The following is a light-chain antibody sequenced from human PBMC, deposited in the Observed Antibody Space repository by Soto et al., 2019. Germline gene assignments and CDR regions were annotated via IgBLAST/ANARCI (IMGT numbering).Light chain of an antibody. CDR3: QVRDVWPS. V-gene: IGKV3-11*01. CDR2: DAS. J-gene: IGKJ1*01. Sequence: IVLTQSPVTLALSPGESAVLSCRASQSVSTSLAWHQHKPGQAPRLFIYDASKSAPGIPARSTGRGSGTNFTLTISSLQPEDIAVYYCQVRDVWPSFGQGTKVDIK. CDR1: QSVSTS.